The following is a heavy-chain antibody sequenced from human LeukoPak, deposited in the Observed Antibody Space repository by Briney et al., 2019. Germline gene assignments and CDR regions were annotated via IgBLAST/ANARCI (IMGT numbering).Heavy chain of an antibody. J-gene: IGHJ6*03. CDR1: GFTFTSSA. D-gene: IGHD3-3*01. CDR2: IVVGSGNT. Sequence: ASVKVSCKASGFTFTSSAMQWVRQARGQRLEWIGWIVVGSGNTNYAQKFQERVTITRDMSTSTAYMELSSLRSEDTAVYYCAAATGRFTIFGVVSEYYMDVWGKGTTVTVSS. V-gene: IGHV1-58*02. CDR3: AAATGRFTIFGVVSEYYMDV.